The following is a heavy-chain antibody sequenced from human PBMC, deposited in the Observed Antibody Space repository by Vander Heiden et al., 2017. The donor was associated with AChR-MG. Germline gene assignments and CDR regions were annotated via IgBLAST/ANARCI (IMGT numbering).Heavy chain of an antibody. Sequence: EVQLVESGGGLIQPGGSLRLSCAASGFTVSSNYMSWVRQAPGKGLEWVSVIYSGGSTYYADSVKGRFTISRDNSKNTLYLQMNSLRAEDTAVYYCARGPEPYYYDSSAWYFDYWGQGTLVTVSS. CDR1: GFTVSSNY. CDR2: IYSGGST. D-gene: IGHD3-22*01. CDR3: ARGPEPYYYDSSAWYFDY. J-gene: IGHJ4*02. V-gene: IGHV3-53*01.